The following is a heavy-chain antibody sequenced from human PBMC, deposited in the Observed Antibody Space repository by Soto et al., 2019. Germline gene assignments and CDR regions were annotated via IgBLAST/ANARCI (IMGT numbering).Heavy chain of an antibody. CDR1: GFTFSDYY. CDR3: ARSSLTYFEF. Sequence: QVHLEESGGGLVKPGGSPRLSCTASGFTFSDYYMSWIRQAPGKGLEWLACISGSGSTTYYTDSVKGRLAIARDKARTSLYLQINSLRVEDSAVYYCARSSLTYFEFWGQGTLVTVSS. CDR2: ISGSGSTT. J-gene: IGHJ4*02. V-gene: IGHV3-11*01.